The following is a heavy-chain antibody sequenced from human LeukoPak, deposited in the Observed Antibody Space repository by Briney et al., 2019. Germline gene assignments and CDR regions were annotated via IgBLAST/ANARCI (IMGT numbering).Heavy chain of an antibody. D-gene: IGHD5-18*01. V-gene: IGHV4-31*03. CDR1: GDSLSSEGYY. CDR2: ISYRGST. J-gene: IGHJ4*02. CDR3: ARVRGYSYGELDY. Sequence: SETLSLTCTVSGDSLSSEGYYCSWIRQHPGKGLEWIGHISYRGSTYSNPSLNSRDSLSLDTSERQLALKLTSVTAADTAVYYCARVRGYSYGELDYWGQGTLVTVSS.